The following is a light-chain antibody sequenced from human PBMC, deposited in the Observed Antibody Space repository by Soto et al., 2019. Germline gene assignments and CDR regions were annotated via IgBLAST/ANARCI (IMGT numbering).Light chain of an antibody. Sequence: IGLKSSRAALSLSPRERATLSCRASQSVTSSYLAWYQQKPGQAPRLLIYGASSRATGIPDRFSGSGSGTDFTFTISRLEPEDFAVYFCQQYGSSLRTLGQGT. J-gene: IGKJ1*01. CDR1: QSVTSSY. CDR3: QQYGSSLRT. V-gene: IGKV3-20*01. CDR2: GAS.